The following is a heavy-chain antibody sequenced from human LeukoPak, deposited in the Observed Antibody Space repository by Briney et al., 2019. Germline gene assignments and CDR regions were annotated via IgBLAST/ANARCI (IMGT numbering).Heavy chain of an antibody. CDR3: ARHVVSGYVKNYYYYMDV. CDR1: GYSFTSYW. D-gene: IGHD5-12*01. Sequence: KGGESLKISCKGSGYSFTSYWIGWVRQMPGKGLEWMGIIYPGDSDTRYSPSFQGQVTISADKSISTAYLQWSSLKASDTAMYYCARHVVSGYVKNYYYYMDVWGKGTTVTVSS. CDR2: IYPGDSDT. J-gene: IGHJ6*03. V-gene: IGHV5-51*01.